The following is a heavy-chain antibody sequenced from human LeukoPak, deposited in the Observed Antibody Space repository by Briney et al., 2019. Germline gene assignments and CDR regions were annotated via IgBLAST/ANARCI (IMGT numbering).Heavy chain of an antibody. Sequence: ASVKVSCKVSGYTLTELSMHWVRQAPGKGLEWMGGFDPEDGETIYAQKFQGRVTMTEDTSTDTAYMKLSSLRSEDTAVYYCATMVVAATYFDYWGQGTLVTVSS. V-gene: IGHV1-24*01. J-gene: IGHJ4*02. CDR1: GYTLTELS. CDR3: ATMVVAATYFDY. D-gene: IGHD2-15*01. CDR2: FDPEDGET.